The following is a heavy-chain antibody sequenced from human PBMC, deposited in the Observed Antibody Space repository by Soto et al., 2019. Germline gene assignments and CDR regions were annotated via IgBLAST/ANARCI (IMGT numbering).Heavy chain of an antibody. J-gene: IGHJ4*02. CDR1: GDSINSGNYY. D-gene: IGHD3-10*01. V-gene: IGHV4-39*01. Sequence: SETLSLTCNASGDSINSGNYYWGWIRQPPEKGLEWIATIYYSGNTYYNPSLKSRVAMSIDTSKNQFSLKLRSVTAADTAVYYCARSPYYGSGSFNFDSWGQVTLVTVS. CDR2: IYYSGNT. CDR3: ARSPYYGSGSFNFDS.